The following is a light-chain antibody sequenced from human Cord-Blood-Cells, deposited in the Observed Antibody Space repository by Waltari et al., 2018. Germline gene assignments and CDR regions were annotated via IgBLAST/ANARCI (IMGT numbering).Light chain of an antibody. Sequence: QSALTQPASVSGSPGQSITISCPGTSSDVGSYNIVSWYQQHPDKAPKLMIYEVSQRPYGVSNRFSVSKSGNTASLTISGLQAEDEADYYCCSYAGSSTWVFGGGTKLTVL. CDR1: SSDVGSYNI. V-gene: IGLV2-23*02. J-gene: IGLJ3*02. CDR2: EVS. CDR3: CSYAGSSTWV.